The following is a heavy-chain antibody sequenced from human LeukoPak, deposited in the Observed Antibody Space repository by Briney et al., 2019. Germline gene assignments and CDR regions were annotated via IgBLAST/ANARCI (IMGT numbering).Heavy chain of an antibody. V-gene: IGHV4-30-4*01. D-gene: IGHD3-22*01. CDR2: IYYSGST. CDR3: ARVAMIEGAPFDY. Sequence: SQTLSLTCTVSGGSISSGDYYWSWIRQPPGKGLEWIGYIYYSGSTYYNPSLKSRVTISVDTSKNQFSLKLSSVTAADTAVYYCARVAMIEGAPFDYWGQGTLVTVSS. J-gene: IGHJ4*02. CDR1: GGSISSGDYY.